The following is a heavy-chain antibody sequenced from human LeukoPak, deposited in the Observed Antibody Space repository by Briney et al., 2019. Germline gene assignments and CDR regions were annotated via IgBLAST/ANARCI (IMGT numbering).Heavy chain of an antibody. V-gene: IGHV4-59*01. Sequence: SETLSLTCTVSGGSISRYYWNWIRQPPGEPLEWIGWIHYSGSTAYNPSLESRVTMSVDTSKNHISLKMTSVTAADTTTYYCARWGYFDSSGYFVVDYWGQGALVTVSS. J-gene: IGHJ4*02. CDR1: GGSISRYY. CDR2: IHYSGST. CDR3: ARWGYFDSSGYFVVDY. D-gene: IGHD3-22*01.